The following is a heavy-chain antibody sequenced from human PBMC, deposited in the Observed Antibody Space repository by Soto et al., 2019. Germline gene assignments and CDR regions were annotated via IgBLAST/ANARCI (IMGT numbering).Heavy chain of an antibody. D-gene: IGHD2-2*01. CDR2: IRGSGGST. Sequence: TGGSLRLSCAASGFTFSSCAMSWVRQAPGKGLEWVSTIRGSGGSTFYADSVKGRFTISRDNSKNTLCLQMNSLRSEDTAVYYCANIPRGYCGTSSCYGDFDYWGQGALVTVSS. CDR1: GFTFSSCA. CDR3: ANIPRGYCGTSSCYGDFDY. J-gene: IGHJ4*02. V-gene: IGHV3-23*01.